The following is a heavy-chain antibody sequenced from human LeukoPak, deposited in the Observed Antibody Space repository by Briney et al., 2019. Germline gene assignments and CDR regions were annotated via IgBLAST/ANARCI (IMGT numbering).Heavy chain of an antibody. V-gene: IGHV4-34*01. CDR3: ARPQYYYDSSGYNLDY. D-gene: IGHD3-22*01. J-gene: IGHJ4*02. Sequence: SETLSLACAVYGGSFSGYYWSWIRQPPGKGLEWIGEINHSGSTNYNPSLKSRVTISVDTSKNQFSLKLSSVTAADTAVYYCARPQYYYDSSGYNLDYWGQGTLVTVSS. CDR1: GGSFSGYY. CDR2: INHSGST.